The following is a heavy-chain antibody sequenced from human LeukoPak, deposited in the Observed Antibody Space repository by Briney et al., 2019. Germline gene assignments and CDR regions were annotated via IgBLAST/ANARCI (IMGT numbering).Heavy chain of an antibody. Sequence: GGSLRLSCAASGFTFSSYWMHWVRQAPGKGLVWVSRISGDESSTSYADSVKGRFTISRDNAKNSLYLQMNSLRAEDTAIYYCARVSSYSSSSGSLCDYWGQGTRVTVSS. CDR2: ISGDESST. CDR3: ARVSSYSSSSGSLCDY. CDR1: GFTFSSYW. D-gene: IGHD6-6*01. V-gene: IGHV3-74*01. J-gene: IGHJ4*02.